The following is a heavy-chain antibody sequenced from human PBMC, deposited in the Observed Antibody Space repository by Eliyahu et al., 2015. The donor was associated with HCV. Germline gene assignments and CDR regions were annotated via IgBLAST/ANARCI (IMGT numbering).Heavy chain of an antibody. CDR3: ARGAQSCNSVNCHRGPFNY. V-gene: IGHV3-21*02. D-gene: IGHD2/OR15-2a*01. Sequence: EVQLVESGGGLVKPGGSLXLPXEASGLTFSTXXLNXVRQVPGKGLEWVSSISRSSNYKYYADSVKGRFTISRDNAKNSLYLQMNSLRDEDTAVYYCARGAQSCNSVNCHRGPFNYWGQGALVTVSS. CDR1: GLTFSTXX. J-gene: IGHJ4*02. CDR2: ISRSSNYK.